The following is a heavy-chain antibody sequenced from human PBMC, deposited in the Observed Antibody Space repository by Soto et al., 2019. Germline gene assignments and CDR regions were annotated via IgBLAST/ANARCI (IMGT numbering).Heavy chain of an antibody. V-gene: IGHV1-69*12. CDR1: GGTFSSYA. CDR2: IIPIFGTA. CDR3: ARPGDYGPYYGMDV. D-gene: IGHD4-17*01. J-gene: IGHJ6*02. Sequence: QVQLVQSGAEVKKPGSSVKVSCKASGGTFSSYAISWVRQAPGQGLEWMGGIIPIFGTANYAQKFQGRVTXTASEXXSTAYMELSSLRSEDTAVYYCARPGDYGPYYGMDVWGQGTTVTVSS.